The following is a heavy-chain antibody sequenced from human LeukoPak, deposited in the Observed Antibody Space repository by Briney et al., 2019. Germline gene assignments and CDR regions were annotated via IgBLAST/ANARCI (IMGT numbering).Heavy chain of an antibody. Sequence: SETLSLTCAVYGRSFRGYYWRWIRHPPGKGLEWIGEINHSGSTNYNPSLKSRVTISVDTSKNQFSLKLSSVTVADTAVYYCARSSRWLQSLPDYWGQGILVTVSS. J-gene: IGHJ4*02. CDR3: ARSSRWLQSLPDY. D-gene: IGHD5-24*01. CDR1: GRSFRGYY. V-gene: IGHV4-34*01. CDR2: INHSGST.